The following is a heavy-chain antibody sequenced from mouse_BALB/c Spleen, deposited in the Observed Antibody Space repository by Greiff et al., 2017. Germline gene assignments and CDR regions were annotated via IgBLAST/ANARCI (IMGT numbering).Heavy chain of an antibody. V-gene: IGHV14-3*02. CDR1: GFNIKDTY. Sequence: EVQLQQSGAELVKPGASVKLSCTASGFNIKDTYMHWVKQRPEQGLEWIGRIDPANGNTKYDPKFQGKATITADTSSNTAYLQLSSLTSEDTAVYYCAQFPGYAMDYWGQGTSVTVSS. CDR2: IDPANGNT. CDR3: AQFPGYAMDY. J-gene: IGHJ4*01.